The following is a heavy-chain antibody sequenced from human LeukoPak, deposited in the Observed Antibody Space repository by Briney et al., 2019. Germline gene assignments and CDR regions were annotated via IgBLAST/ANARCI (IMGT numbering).Heavy chain of an antibody. D-gene: IGHD2-15*01. CDR2: ISNSSSYI. CDR3: ARELDLLLPDY. V-gene: IGHV3-21*01. J-gene: IGHJ4*02. CDR1: GFTFSSYS. Sequence: GGSLRLSCAASGFTFSSYSMNWVRQAPGKGLEWVSSISNSSSYIYYADSVKGRFTISRDNAKNSLYLQMNSLRAEDTAVYYCARELDLLLPDYWGQGTLVTVSS.